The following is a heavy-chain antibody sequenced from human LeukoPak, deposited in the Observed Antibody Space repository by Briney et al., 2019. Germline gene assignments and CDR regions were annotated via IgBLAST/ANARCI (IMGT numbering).Heavy chain of an antibody. CDR1: GFTFTNFG. V-gene: IGHV3-30*02. Sequence: GGSLRLSCAASGFTFTNFGMHWVRQAPGKGLEWVAFIMYDGSIKLYADSVLGRFTISRDNSKNTLDLQMNSLRTEDTAVYYCVKESLEGDTWGQGTLVTVSS. CDR2: IMYDGSIK. D-gene: IGHD1-1*01. CDR3: VKESLEGDT. J-gene: IGHJ5*02.